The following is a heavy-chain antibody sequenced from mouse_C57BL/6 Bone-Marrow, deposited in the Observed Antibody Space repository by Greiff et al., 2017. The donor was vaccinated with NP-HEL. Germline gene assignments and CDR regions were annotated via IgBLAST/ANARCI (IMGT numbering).Heavy chain of an antibody. Sequence: QVQLKESGPGLVAPSQSLSITCTVSGFSLTSYAISWVRQPPVKGLEWLGVIWTGGGTNYNSALKSRLSISKDNSKSQVFLKMNSLQTDDTARYYCARKRADYYGSSEYYFDYWGQGTTLTVSS. CDR1: GFSLTSYA. CDR3: ARKRADYYGSSEYYFDY. J-gene: IGHJ2*01. D-gene: IGHD1-1*01. CDR2: IWTGGGT. V-gene: IGHV2-9-1*01.